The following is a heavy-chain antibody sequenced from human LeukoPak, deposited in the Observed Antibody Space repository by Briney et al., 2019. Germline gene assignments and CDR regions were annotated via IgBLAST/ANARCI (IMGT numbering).Heavy chain of an antibody. D-gene: IGHD2-2*01. CDR2: INHSGST. J-gene: IGHJ5*02. V-gene: IGHV4-34*01. Sequence: TSETLSLTCAVYGGSFSGYYWSWIRQPPGKGLEWIGEINHSGSTNYNPSLKSRVTISVDTSKNQFSLKLSSVTAADTAVYYCAKGTLTSQLRGKFDPWGQGTLVTVSS. CDR3: AKGTLTSQLRGKFDP. CDR1: GGSFSGYY.